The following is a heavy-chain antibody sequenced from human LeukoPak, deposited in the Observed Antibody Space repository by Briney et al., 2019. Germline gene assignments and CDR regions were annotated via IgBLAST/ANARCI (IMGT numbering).Heavy chain of an antibody. J-gene: IGHJ4*02. D-gene: IGHD4-17*01. Sequence: GGSLRLSCAASGFTFSSYAMSRVRQAPGKGLEWVSAISGSGGSTYYADSVKGRFTISRDNSKNTLYLQMNSLRAEDTAAYYCAKETLAVTSYFDYWGQGTLVTVSS. CDR1: GFTFSSYA. CDR3: AKETLAVTSYFDY. CDR2: ISGSGGST. V-gene: IGHV3-23*01.